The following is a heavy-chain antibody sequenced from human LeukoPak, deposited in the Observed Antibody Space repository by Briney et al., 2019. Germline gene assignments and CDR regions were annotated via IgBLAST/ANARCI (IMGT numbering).Heavy chain of an antibody. CDR3: ATFSGYVAY. D-gene: IGHD1-26*01. V-gene: IGHV3-33*01. Sequence: GGSLRLSCAASGFTFSSYGMHWVRQAPGKGLEWVAVIWYDGSNKYYADSVKGRFTISRDNSKNTLYLQMNSLRAKDTAVYYCATFSGYVAYWGQGTLVTVSS. CDR1: GFTFSSYG. J-gene: IGHJ4*02. CDR2: IWYDGSNK.